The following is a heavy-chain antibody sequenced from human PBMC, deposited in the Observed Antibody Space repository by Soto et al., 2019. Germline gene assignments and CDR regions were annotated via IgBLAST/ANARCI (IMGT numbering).Heavy chain of an antibody. CDR1: GFTFDDYA. CDR2: ISWNSGSI. J-gene: IGHJ2*01. V-gene: IGHV3-9*01. Sequence: GGSLRLSCAASGFTFDDYAMHWVRQAPGKGLEWVSGISWNSGSIGYADSVKGRFTISRDNAKNSLYLQMNSLRAEDTALYYCAKSGLRGAVAGTRQWYFDLWGRGTLVTVSS. CDR3: AKSGLRGAVAGTRQWYFDL. D-gene: IGHD6-19*01.